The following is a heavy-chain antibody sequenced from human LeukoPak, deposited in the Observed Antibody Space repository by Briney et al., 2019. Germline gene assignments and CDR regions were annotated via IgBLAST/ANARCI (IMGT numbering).Heavy chain of an antibody. CDR3: AKVVTMIVVVGDWFDP. Sequence: GGSLRLSCAASGFTFSSYAMSWVRQAPGKGLEWVSAISGSGGSTYYADSVKGRFTISRDNSENTLYLQMNSLRAEDTAVYYCAKVVTMIVVVGDWFDPWGQGTLVTVSS. D-gene: IGHD3-22*01. CDR1: GFTFSSYA. CDR2: ISGSGGST. J-gene: IGHJ5*02. V-gene: IGHV3-23*01.